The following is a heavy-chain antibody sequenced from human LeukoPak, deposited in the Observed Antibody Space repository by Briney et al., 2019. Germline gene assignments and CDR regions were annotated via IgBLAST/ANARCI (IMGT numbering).Heavy chain of an antibody. CDR1: GFTFSSYW. V-gene: IGHV3-7*04. J-gene: IGHJ4*02. CDR2: IKQDGSEK. Sequence: GGSLRLSCAASGFTFSSYWMSWVRQAPGKGLEWVANIKQDGSEKYCVDSVKGRFTISRDNAKNSLFLQMNSLRAEDTAVYYCARDKIVGATNLDSWGQGTLVTVSS. CDR3: ARDKIVGATNLDS. D-gene: IGHD1-26*01.